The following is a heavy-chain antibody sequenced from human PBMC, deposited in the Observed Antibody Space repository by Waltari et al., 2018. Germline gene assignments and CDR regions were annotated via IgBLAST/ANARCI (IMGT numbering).Heavy chain of an antibody. Sequence: EVQLVESGGGLVQPGGSLRLSCAASGFTFSSYWMSWVRQAPGKGLEWVANIKQDGREKYYVDSVKGRFTISRDNAKNSLYLQMNSLRAEDTAVYYCARDYGDLEGAFDIWGQGTMVTVSS. CDR3: ARDYGDLEGAFDI. D-gene: IGHD4-17*01. CDR1: GFTFSSYW. V-gene: IGHV3-7*01. CDR2: IKQDGREK. J-gene: IGHJ3*02.